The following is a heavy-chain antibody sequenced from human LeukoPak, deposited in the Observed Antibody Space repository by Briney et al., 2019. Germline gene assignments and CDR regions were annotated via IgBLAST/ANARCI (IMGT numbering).Heavy chain of an antibody. J-gene: IGHJ5*02. CDR3: ARTYYGSGSGWFDP. Sequence: ASVKVSCKASGYTFTGYYMHWVRQAPGQGLEWMGWINPNSGGTNYAQKFQGRVTMTRDTSISTAYMELSRLRSDDTAVYYCARTYYGSGSGWFDPWGQGTLVTVSS. CDR1: GYTFTGYY. V-gene: IGHV1-2*02. D-gene: IGHD3-10*01. CDR2: INPNSGGT.